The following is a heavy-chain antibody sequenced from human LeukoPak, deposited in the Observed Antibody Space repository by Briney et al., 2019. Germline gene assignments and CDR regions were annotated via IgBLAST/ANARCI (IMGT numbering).Heavy chain of an antibody. J-gene: IGHJ3*02. CDR3: ARALLDAFDI. D-gene: IGHD2-15*01. Sequence: SEALSLTCAVYGGSFSGYYWSWIRQPPGKGLGWIGEINHSGSTNYNPSLKSRVTISVDTSKNQFSLKLSSVTAADTAVYYCARALLDAFDIRGQGTMVTVSS. V-gene: IGHV4-34*01. CDR1: GGSFSGYY. CDR2: INHSGST.